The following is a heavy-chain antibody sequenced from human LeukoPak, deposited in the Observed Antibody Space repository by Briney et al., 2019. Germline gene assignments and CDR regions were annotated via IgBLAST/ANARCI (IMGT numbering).Heavy chain of an antibody. V-gene: IGHV1-2*02. Sequence: GASVRVSCTASGYTFTVYYIHWGRQAPGQGLERMGWIDPNNGGTNYAQKFQGRVTMTRDTSISTAYMELSRLRSDDTAVYYCARDHYDDSPGTFDYWGQGTLVTVSS. D-gene: IGHD4-17*01. CDR3: ARDHYDDSPGTFDY. CDR1: GYTFTVYY. J-gene: IGHJ4*02. CDR2: IDPNNGGT.